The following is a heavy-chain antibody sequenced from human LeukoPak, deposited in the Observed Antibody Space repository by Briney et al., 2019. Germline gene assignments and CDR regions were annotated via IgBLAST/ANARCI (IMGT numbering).Heavy chain of an antibody. Sequence: SETLSLTCTVSGRSISSYYWSWVRPPVRKGLEWIGRIHTSGSTNYNPSLKSRVTISVDPSKNQFSLKLGCWTVAATAVFYCGRDRYVYCGGDCLDAFDIWGQGTMVTVSS. V-gene: IGHV4-4*07. CDR3: GRDRYVYCGGDCLDAFDI. D-gene: IGHD2-21*02. CDR2: IHTSGST. CDR1: GRSISSYY. J-gene: IGHJ3*02.